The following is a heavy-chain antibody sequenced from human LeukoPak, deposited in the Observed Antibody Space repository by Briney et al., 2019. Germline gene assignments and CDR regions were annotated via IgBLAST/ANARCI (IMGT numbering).Heavy chain of an antibody. CDR1: GYTFTSYG. J-gene: IGHJ4*02. D-gene: IGHD4-17*01. Sequence: ASVKVSCKASGYTFTSYGISWVRQAPGQGLEWMGWISAYNGNTNYAQKLQGRVTMTTDTSTSTAYMELRSLRSDDTAVYYCAREWVGYGEGYCFDYWGQGTLVTVSS. CDR3: AREWVGYGEGYCFDY. CDR2: ISAYNGNT. V-gene: IGHV1-18*01.